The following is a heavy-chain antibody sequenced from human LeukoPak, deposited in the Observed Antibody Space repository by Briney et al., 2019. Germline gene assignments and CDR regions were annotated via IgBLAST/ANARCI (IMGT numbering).Heavy chain of an antibody. CDR3: ARKEASGWSFDY. CDR1: GFTVSSNY. CDR2: IYSGGST. J-gene: IGHJ4*02. D-gene: IGHD6-19*01. V-gene: IGHV3-53*01. Sequence: GGSLRLSCAASGFTVSSNYMSWVRQAPGKGLEWVSVIYSGGSTYYADSVKGRFTISRDNSKNTLYLQMNSLRAEDTAVYYCARKEASGWSFDYWGQGTLVTVSS.